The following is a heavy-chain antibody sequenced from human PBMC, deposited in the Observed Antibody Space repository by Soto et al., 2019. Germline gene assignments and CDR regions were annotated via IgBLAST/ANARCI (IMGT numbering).Heavy chain of an antibody. Sequence: GASVKVSCKASGYTFTSYGISWVRQAPGQGLEWMGWISAYNGNTNYAQKLQGRVTMTTDTSTSTAYMELRSLRSDDTAVYYCARDRFDFWSGYNWFDPWGQGTLVPVSS. D-gene: IGHD3-3*01. CDR2: ISAYNGNT. CDR1: GYTFTSYG. J-gene: IGHJ5*02. CDR3: ARDRFDFWSGYNWFDP. V-gene: IGHV1-18*01.